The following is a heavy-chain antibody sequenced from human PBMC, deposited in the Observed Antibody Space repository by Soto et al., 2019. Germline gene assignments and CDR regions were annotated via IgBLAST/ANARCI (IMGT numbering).Heavy chain of an antibody. D-gene: IGHD1-1*01. CDR2: ISYDGSNK. J-gene: IGHJ4*02. Sequence: PGGSLRLSCAASGFTFSSYGMHWVRQAPGKGLEWVAVISYDGSNKYYADSVKGRFTISRDNSKNTLYLQMNSLRAEDTAVYYCAIDPHNWKVGFWDFWGQGILVTVSS. CDR1: GFTFSSYG. CDR3: AIDPHNWKVGFWDF. V-gene: IGHV3-30*03.